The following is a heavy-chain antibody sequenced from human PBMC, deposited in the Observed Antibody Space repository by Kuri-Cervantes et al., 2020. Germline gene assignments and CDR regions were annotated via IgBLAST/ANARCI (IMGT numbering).Heavy chain of an antibody. J-gene: IGHJ6*03. V-gene: IGHV3-23*01. Sequence: GGSLRLSCAASGFTFSNYGMIWVRQAPGKGLEWVSAISGGDDRTFYADSVRGRFTISRDNSKNTLSLQMNSLRAVDTAVYYCARPYYYDSSDYDCYYYMDVWGKGTTVTVSS. CDR2: ISGGDDRT. CDR1: GFTFSNYG. D-gene: IGHD3-22*01. CDR3: ARPYYYDSSDYDCYYYMDV.